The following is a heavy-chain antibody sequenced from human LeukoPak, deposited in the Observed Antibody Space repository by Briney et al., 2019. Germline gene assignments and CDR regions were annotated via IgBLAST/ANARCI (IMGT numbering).Heavy chain of an antibody. Sequence: QPGGSLRLSCAASGFTFNNYHMHWVRQAPGKGLEWVAVISYDGSNKYYADSVKGRFTIARDNAKNSLYLVMNSLRAEDTAFYYCARVQDRYYSGSGFDYWGQGTLVTVS. CDR3: ARVQDRYYSGSGFDY. V-gene: IGHV3-30*03. CDR1: GFTFNNYH. J-gene: IGHJ4*02. D-gene: IGHD3-10*01. CDR2: ISYDGSNK.